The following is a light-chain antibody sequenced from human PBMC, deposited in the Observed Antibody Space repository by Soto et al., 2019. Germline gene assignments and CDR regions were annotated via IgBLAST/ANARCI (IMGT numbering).Light chain of an antibody. V-gene: IGKV3-20*01. J-gene: IGKJ1*01. Sequence: EIVLTQAPGTRSLSPGERATLSCRASQSVRSNFSAYHQQTPRQPPSLLIYGASNTATGIPASFSGSGSGTDFPLTISRLQHEDFAVYWCQQYASSPRTFGQGTQVEIK. CDR1: QSVRSNF. CDR3: QQYASSPRT. CDR2: GAS.